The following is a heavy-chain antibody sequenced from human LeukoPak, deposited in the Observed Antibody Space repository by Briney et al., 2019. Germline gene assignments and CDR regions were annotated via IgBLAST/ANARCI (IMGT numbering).Heavy chain of an antibody. Sequence: GGSLRLSCAASGFTFNSYAMHWVRQAPGKGLEWVAVISYDGSNKYYADSVKGRFTISRDNSKNTLYLQMNSLRAEDTAVYYCATAVAGTSSPMGYWGQGTLVTVSS. CDR1: GFTFNSYA. CDR2: ISYDGSNK. CDR3: ATAVAGTSSPMGY. J-gene: IGHJ4*02. V-gene: IGHV3-30*04. D-gene: IGHD6-19*01.